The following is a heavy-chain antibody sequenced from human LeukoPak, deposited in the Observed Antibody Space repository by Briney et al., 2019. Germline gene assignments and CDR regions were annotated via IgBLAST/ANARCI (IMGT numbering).Heavy chain of an antibody. J-gene: IGHJ4*02. CDR1: GGSFSGYY. CDR3: ARARQWLVSYYYDSSGYPRPYYFDY. D-gene: IGHD3-22*01. CDR2: INHSGST. V-gene: IGHV4-34*01. Sequence: SETLSLTCAVYGGSFSGYYWSWIRQPPGKGLEWIGEINHSGSTNYNPSLKSRVTISVDTSKNQFSLKLSSVTAADTAVYYCARARQWLVSYYYDSSGYPRPYYFDYWGQGTLVTVSS.